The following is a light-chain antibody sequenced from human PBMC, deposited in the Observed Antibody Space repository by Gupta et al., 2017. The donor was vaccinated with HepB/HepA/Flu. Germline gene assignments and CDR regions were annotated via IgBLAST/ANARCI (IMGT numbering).Light chain of an antibody. CDR1: ESVNNW. CDR3: QVYNSYSRA. Sequence: DIQMTQSPSTLSASVGGRVTITCRASESVNNWLAWYQQKPGKVPDLLIYKTSTLKSGVPSRFSGSGAGTEFTLTISSLQPDDFATYYCQVYNSYSRAFGQGTKVEIK. J-gene: IGKJ1*01. CDR2: KTS. V-gene: IGKV1-5*03.